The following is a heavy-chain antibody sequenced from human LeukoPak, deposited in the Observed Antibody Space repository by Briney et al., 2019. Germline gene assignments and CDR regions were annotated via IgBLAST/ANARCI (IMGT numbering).Heavy chain of an antibody. J-gene: IGHJ1*01. CDR3: AKDYYDSSGYYTGEYFQH. CDR1: GFTFSRYV. Sequence: GGSLRLSCSASGFTFSRYVMHWVRQAPGKGLEYVSAISSNGGSTYYADSVKGRFTISRDNSKNTLYLQMNSLRAEDTAVYYCAKDYYDSSGYYTGEYFQHWGQGTLVTVSS. CDR2: ISSNGGST. D-gene: IGHD3-22*01. V-gene: IGHV3-64*04.